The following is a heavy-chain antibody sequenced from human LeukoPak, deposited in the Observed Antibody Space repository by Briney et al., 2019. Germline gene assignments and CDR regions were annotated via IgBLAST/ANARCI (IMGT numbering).Heavy chain of an antibody. V-gene: IGHV4-39*07. CDR2: IYYSGNT. Sequence: PSETLSLTCTVSGGSISSSSYCWGWIRQPPGKGLEWIGSIYYSGNTYYNPSLKSRVTISVDTSKNQFSLKLSSVTAADTAVYYCAISSGSYSYGAFDIWGQGTMVTVSS. CDR3: AISSGSYSYGAFDI. D-gene: IGHD1-26*01. J-gene: IGHJ3*02. CDR1: GGSISSSSYC.